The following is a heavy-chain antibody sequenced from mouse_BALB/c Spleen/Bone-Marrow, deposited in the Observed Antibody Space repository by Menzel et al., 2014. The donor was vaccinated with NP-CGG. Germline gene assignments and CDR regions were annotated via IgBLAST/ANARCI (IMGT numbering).Heavy chain of an antibody. CDR3: SRSYGSWPFDH. J-gene: IGHJ2*01. CDR1: GFNIKDTY. V-gene: IGHV14-3*02. D-gene: IGHD1-1*01. CDR2: IDPANGNT. Sequence: VQLQQSGAELVKPGASVELSCTASGFNIKDTYMHWVKQRPEQGLEWIGRIDPANGNTKYDPKFQGKATITADTSSNTAYLQLSSLTTEDDAVYYCSRSYGSWPFDHRGQGTPLPGSS.